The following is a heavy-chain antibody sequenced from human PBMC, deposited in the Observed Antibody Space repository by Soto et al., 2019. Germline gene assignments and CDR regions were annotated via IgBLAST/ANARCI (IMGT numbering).Heavy chain of an antibody. J-gene: IGHJ4*02. CDR3: ARDIAAAGPLDY. CDR1: GFTFSDYY. V-gene: IGHV3-11*01. CDR2: ISSSGSTI. D-gene: IGHD6-13*01. Sequence: KAGGSLSLSCAASGFTFSDYYMSWIRQARRKGLEWVSYISSSGSTIYYADSVQGRCTISRDNAKNSLYMQMNSLRAEDTAVYYCARDIAAAGPLDYWGQGTLVTVSS.